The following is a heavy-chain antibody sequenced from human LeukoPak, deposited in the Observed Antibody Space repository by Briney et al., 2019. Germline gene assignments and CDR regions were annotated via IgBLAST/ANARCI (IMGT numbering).Heavy chain of an antibody. D-gene: IGHD6-13*01. CDR1: GFTFSSYG. Sequence: PGGSLRLSCAASGFTFSSYGMHWVRQAPGKGLEWVAVISYDGSNKYYADSVKGRFTISRDNSKNTLYLQMNSLRAEDTAVYYCAKDHQLVPDCWGQGTLVTVSS. CDR2: ISYDGSNK. V-gene: IGHV3-30*18. J-gene: IGHJ4*02. CDR3: AKDHQLVPDC.